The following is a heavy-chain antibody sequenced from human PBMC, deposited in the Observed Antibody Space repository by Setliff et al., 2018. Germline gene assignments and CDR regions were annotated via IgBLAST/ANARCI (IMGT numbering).Heavy chain of an antibody. V-gene: IGHV4-38-2*01. CDR1: DYSISSGYN. J-gene: IGHJ5*02. D-gene: IGHD3-22*01. CDR3: ARTNYYDSSTYFNWFDP. Sequence: PSETLSLTCAVSDYSISSGYNWGWIRQPPGKGLEWIGNIYHSGNTYYNPSLKSRVTISVDTSKNQFSLKLSSVTAADTAVYYCARTNYYDSSTYFNWFDPWGQGTLVTVSS. CDR2: IYHSGNT.